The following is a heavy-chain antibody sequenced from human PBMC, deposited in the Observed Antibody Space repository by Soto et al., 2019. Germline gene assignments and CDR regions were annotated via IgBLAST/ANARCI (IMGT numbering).Heavy chain of an antibody. D-gene: IGHD2-2*01. CDR1: GYSFTSYW. CDR3: ARGVVPAARRLGWFDP. Sequence: LKISCKGSGYSFTSYWISWVRQMPGKGLEWMGRIDPSDSYTNYSPSFQGHVTISADKSISTAYLQWSSLKASDTAMYYCARGVVPAARRLGWFDPWGQGTLVTVSS. V-gene: IGHV5-10-1*01. CDR2: IDPSDSYT. J-gene: IGHJ5*02.